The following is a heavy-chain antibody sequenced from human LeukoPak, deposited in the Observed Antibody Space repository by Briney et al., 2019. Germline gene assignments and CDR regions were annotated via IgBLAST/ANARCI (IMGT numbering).Heavy chain of an antibody. J-gene: IGHJ3*02. D-gene: IGHD6-13*01. CDR3: ARGLSSLGAFDI. CDR2: IIPIFGTA. Sequence: SVKVSCKASGGTFSSYAISWVRQAPGQGLEWMGGIIPIFGTANYAQKFQGRVTITADESTSTAYMELSSLRSEDTAVYYCARGLSSLGAFDIWGQGTMVTVSS. CDR1: GGTFSSYA. V-gene: IGHV1-69*13.